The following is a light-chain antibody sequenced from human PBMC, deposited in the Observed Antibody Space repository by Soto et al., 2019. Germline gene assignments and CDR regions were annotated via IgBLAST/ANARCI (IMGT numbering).Light chain of an antibody. CDR3: QQSYSTPH. Sequence: DIQMTQSPSSLSASVGDRVTITCRASQSISSYLNWYQQKPGKAPKVLIYAASSLQSGVPSRFSGSGSGTEFTLTISSLQPEDFATYYCQQSYSTPHFGGGTKVEIK. CDR1: QSISSY. V-gene: IGKV1-39*01. J-gene: IGKJ4*01. CDR2: AAS.